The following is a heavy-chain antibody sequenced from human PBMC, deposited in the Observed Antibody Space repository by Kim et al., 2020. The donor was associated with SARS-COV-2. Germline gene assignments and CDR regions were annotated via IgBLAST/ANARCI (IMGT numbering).Heavy chain of an antibody. CDR2: INPNSGGT. J-gene: IGHJ6*02. Sequence: ASVKVSCKASGYTFTGYYMHWVRQAPGQGLEWMGRINPNSGGTNYAQKFQGRVTMTRDTSISTAYMELSRLRSDDTAVYYCARDLGTTVVESSNHQLYYYYYGMDVWGQGTTVTVSS. CDR1: GYTFTGYY. CDR3: ARDLGTTVVESSNHQLYYYYYGMDV. V-gene: IGHV1-2*06. D-gene: IGHD4-17*01.